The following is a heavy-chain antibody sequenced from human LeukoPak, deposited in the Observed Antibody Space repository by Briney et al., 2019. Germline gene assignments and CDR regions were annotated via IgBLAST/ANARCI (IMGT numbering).Heavy chain of an antibody. D-gene: IGHD6-19*01. CDR2: ISGSGGST. CDR1: GFIFSSYA. V-gene: IGHV3-23*01. Sequence: GGSLRLSCAASGFIFSSYAMSWDRQAPGKGLEWVSAISGSGGSTYYADSVKGRFTISRDNSKNTLYLQMNSLRAEDTAVYYCAKVASGWYRGYFDYWGQGTLVTVSS. CDR3: AKVASGWYRGYFDY. J-gene: IGHJ4*02.